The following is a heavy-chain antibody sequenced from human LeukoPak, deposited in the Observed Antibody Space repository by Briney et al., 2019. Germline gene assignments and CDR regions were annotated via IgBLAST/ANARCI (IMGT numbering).Heavy chain of an antibody. J-gene: IGHJ4*02. D-gene: IGHD5-18*01. CDR1: GGSISSYY. CDR3: ARKHGYSYALDY. CDR2: IYTSGST. V-gene: IGHV4-4*09. Sequence: SETLSLTCTVSGGSISSYYWSWIRQPPGKGQEWIGYIYTSGSTNYNPSLKSRVTISVDTSKNQFSLKLSSVTAADTAVYYCARKHGYSYALDYWGQGTLVTVSS.